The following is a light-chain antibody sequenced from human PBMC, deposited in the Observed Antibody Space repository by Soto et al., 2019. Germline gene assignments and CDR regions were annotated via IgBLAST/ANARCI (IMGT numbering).Light chain of an antibody. V-gene: IGKV3-11*01. CDR1: QNVRTF. CDR2: GAS. J-gene: IGKJ1*01. CDR3: QQHSHWPPWT. Sequence: EVVLTQSPATLSLSPGERATLSCRASQNVRTFLDWYQQKPGQPPRLLIYGASNRATGIPARFSGSGSGTDLTLTISSLEPEDFAVYYCQQHSHWPPWTFGQGTRVEIQ.